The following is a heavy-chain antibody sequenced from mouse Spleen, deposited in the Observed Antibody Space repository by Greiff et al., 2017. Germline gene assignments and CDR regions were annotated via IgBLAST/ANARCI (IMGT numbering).Heavy chain of an antibody. Sequence: VQLQQSGPGLVAPSQSLSITCTVSGFSLTSYAISWVRQPPGKGLEWLGVIWTGGGTNYNSALKSRLSISKDNSKSQVFLKMNSLQTDDTARYYCARREGSYGGYWYFDVWGAGTTVTVSS. CDR1: GFSLTSYA. D-gene: IGHD1-1*02. J-gene: IGHJ1*01. CDR3: ARREGSYGGYWYFDV. V-gene: IGHV2-9-1*01. CDR2: IWTGGGT.